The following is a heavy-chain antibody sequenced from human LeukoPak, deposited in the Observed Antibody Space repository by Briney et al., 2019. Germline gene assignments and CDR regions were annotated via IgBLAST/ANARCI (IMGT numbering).Heavy chain of an antibody. CDR1: GYTFTSYG. Sequence: ASVKVSCKASGYTFTSYGISGVRQAPGQGLEWMGWISAYKGNTNYAQKLQGRVTMTTDTSTSTAYMELRSLRSDDTAVYYCARDEPGDYVWGSYRYENFDYWGQGTLVTVSS. CDR3: ARDEPGDYVWGSYRYENFDY. V-gene: IGHV1-18*01. J-gene: IGHJ4*02. CDR2: ISAYKGNT. D-gene: IGHD3-16*02.